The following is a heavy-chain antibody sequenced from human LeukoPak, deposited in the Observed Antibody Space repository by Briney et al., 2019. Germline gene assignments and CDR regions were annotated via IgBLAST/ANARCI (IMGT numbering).Heavy chain of an antibody. CDR2: IYFSGST. Sequence: SDPLSLTCTVSGGSISTSNYYWAWIRKPRGEGLEWIGSIYFSGSTYYNPSLKSRVSMSVDTSNTQFSLKVTSGTAADTAVYYCASDYGADSGYWGQGTLVTVS. J-gene: IGHJ4*02. V-gene: IGHV4-39*01. D-gene: IGHD4-23*01. CDR1: GGSISTSNYY. CDR3: ASDYGADSGY.